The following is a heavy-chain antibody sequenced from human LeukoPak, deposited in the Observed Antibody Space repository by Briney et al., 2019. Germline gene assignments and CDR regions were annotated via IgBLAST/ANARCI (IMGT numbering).Heavy chain of an antibody. J-gene: IGHJ4*02. V-gene: IGHV4-59*01. Sequence: SETQSLTCTVSGGSISSYYWSWIRQPPGKGLEWIGYIYYSGSTNYNPSLKSRVTISVDTSKNQFSLKLSSVTAADTAVYYCARVRYSSGWYLLAFDYWGQGTLVTVSS. D-gene: IGHD6-19*01. CDR3: ARVRYSSGWYLLAFDY. CDR1: GGSISSYY. CDR2: IYYSGST.